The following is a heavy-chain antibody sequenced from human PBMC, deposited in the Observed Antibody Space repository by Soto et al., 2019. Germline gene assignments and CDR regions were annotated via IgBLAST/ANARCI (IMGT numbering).Heavy chain of an antibody. CDR3: ARGDIVVVPAAIQDWFDP. CDR2: INPNSGGT. J-gene: IGHJ5*02. D-gene: IGHD2-2*02. CDR1: GYTFTGYY. V-gene: IGHV1-2*04. Sequence: VKVSCKASGYTFTGYYMHWVRQAPGQGLEWMGWINPNSGGTNYAQKFQGWVTMTRDTSISTAYMELSRLRSDDTAVYYCARGDIVVVPAAIQDWFDPWGQGTLVTVSS.